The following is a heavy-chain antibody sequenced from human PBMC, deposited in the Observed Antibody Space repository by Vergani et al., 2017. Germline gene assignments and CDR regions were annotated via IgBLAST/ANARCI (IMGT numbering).Heavy chain of an antibody. V-gene: IGHV1-2*02. CDR2: INPNSGGT. D-gene: IGHD3-10*01. CDR1: GGTFSSYA. CDR3: ASWNMVRGVMKAGYFDY. Sequence: QVQLVQSGAEVKKPGSSVKVSCKASGGTFSSYAISWVRQAPGQGLEWMGWINPNSGGTNYAQKFQGRVTMTRDTSISTAYMELSRLRSDDTAVYYCASWNMVRGVMKAGYFDYWGQGTLVTVSS. J-gene: IGHJ4*02.